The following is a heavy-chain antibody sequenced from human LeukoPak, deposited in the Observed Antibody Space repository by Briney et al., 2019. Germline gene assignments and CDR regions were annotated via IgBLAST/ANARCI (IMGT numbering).Heavy chain of an antibody. CDR2: ISGSGGST. CDR1: GFTFSSYA. V-gene: IGHV3-23*01. CDR3: AKLVEMATIFDY. D-gene: IGHD5-24*01. Sequence: GGSLRLSCAASGFTFSSYAMSWVRQAPGKGLEWVSAISGSGGSTYYADSVKGRFTISRDSSKNTLSLQRNSLRAEDTAVYYCAKLVEMATIFDYWGQGTLVTVSS. J-gene: IGHJ4*02.